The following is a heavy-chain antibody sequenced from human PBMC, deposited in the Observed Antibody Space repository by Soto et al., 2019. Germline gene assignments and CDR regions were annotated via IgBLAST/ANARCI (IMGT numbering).Heavy chain of an antibody. CDR3: ARGHYYYAMDV. CDR2: ISHGGSP. V-gene: IGHV4-30-2*01. J-gene: IGHJ6*02. CDR1: GGPVSSGVFS. Sequence: QLKLQESGSGVVKPSQTLSLTCAVSGGPVSSGVFSWNWIRQPPGQGLECIGYISHGGSPHYTPSLRGRVRISVDRSTNVISLNLTSMTPADTAVYFGARGHYYYAMDVWGQGTTVTVSS.